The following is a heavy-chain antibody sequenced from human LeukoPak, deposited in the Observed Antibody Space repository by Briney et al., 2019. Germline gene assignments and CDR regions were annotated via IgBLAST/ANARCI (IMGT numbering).Heavy chain of an antibody. Sequence: ASVKVSCKASGYTFTGYYMHWVRQAPGQGLEWMGWINPNSGGTNYAQKFQGRVTMTRDTSTSTVYMELSSLRSEDTAVYYCARGGYSYGYYMDVWGKGTTVTISS. J-gene: IGHJ6*03. V-gene: IGHV1-2*02. CDR2: INPNSGGT. CDR1: GYTFTGYY. D-gene: IGHD5-18*01. CDR3: ARGGYSYGYYMDV.